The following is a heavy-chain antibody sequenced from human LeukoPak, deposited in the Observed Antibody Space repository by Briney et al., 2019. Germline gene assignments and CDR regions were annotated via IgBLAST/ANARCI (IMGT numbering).Heavy chain of an antibody. CDR2: IHSSGSVI. V-gene: IGHV3-48*03. CDR3: AREAPDAFDV. CDR1: GFTFSTYE. D-gene: IGHD6-6*01. Sequence: GGSLRLSCAASGFTFSTYEVNWVRQAPGKGLEWISYIHSSGSVIHYADSVKGRFTISRDNAKKSLYLQMNNLRAADTAVYYCAREAPDAFDVWGQGTLVTVSS. J-gene: IGHJ3*01.